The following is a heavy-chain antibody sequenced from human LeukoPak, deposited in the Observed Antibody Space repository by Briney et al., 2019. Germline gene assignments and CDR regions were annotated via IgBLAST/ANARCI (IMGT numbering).Heavy chain of an antibody. CDR1: GFTFSNYA. V-gene: IGHV3-23*01. Sequence: GGSLRLSCAASGFTFSNYAMNWVRQAPGKGLEWVSTISGGTGTTYYADSVKDRFTISRDNSKNTLYLQMSSLRAEDTAVYYCARDVGGMTTEYYFDYWGQGTLVTVSS. D-gene: IGHD4-11*01. CDR3: ARDVGGMTTEYYFDY. CDR2: ISGGTGTT. J-gene: IGHJ4*02.